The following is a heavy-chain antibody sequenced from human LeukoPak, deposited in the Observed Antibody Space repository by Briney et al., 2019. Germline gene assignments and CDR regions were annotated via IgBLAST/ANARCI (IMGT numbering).Heavy chain of an antibody. CDR3: ARDSSGADY. J-gene: IGHJ4*02. V-gene: IGHV1-2*02. CDR2: INPNSGGT. Sequence: ASVKVSCKTSGYTFTGYYMHWVRQAPGQGLEWMGWINPNSGGTNYAQKFQGRVTMTRDTSISTAYMELSSLRSDDTAVYYCARDSSGADYWGQGTVVTVSS. D-gene: IGHD6-19*01. CDR1: GYTFTGYY.